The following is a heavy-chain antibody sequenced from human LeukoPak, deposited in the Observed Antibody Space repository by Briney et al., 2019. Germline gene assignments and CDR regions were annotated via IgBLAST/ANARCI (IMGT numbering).Heavy chain of an antibody. Sequence: QPGGSLRLSCAASGFTFSSYAMSWVRQAPGKGREWVSVISGSGGDTYYADSVKGRFTISRDNSKNTLYLQMNTLRAEDTAVYYCAKNIIAAAGMMDYWGQGTLVTVSS. D-gene: IGHD6-13*01. CDR3: AKNIIAAAGMMDY. V-gene: IGHV3-23*01. CDR2: ISGSGGDT. J-gene: IGHJ4*02. CDR1: GFTFSSYA.